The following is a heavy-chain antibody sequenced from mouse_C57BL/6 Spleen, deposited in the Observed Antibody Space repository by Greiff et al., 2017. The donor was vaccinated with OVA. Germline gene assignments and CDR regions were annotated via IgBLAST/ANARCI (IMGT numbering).Heavy chain of an antibody. Sequence: VQLQQPGAELVKPGASVKLSCKASGYTFTSYWMHWVQQRPGRGLEWIGRIDPNSGGTKYNEKFKSKATLTVDKPSSTAYMQRSSLTSEDSAVYYWAREGQLRLKGYYFDYWGQGTTLTVSS. J-gene: IGHJ2*01. CDR2: IDPNSGGT. CDR1: GYTFTSYW. D-gene: IGHD3-2*02. V-gene: IGHV1-72*01. CDR3: AREGQLRLKGYYFDY.